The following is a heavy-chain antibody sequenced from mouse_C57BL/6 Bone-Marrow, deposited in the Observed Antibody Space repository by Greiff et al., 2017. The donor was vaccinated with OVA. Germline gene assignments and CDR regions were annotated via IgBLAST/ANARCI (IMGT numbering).Heavy chain of an antibody. CDR3: ASYDYDWYCDV. V-gene: IGHV1-81*01. CDR2: IYPRSGNT. D-gene: IGHD2-4*01. Sequence: VKLQESGAELARPGASVKLSCKASGYTFTSYGISWVKQRTGQGLEWIGEIYPRSGNTYYNEKFKGKATLTADKSSSTAYMVLRSLTAEDSAVYFCASYDYDWYCDVWGTGTTVTVSS. J-gene: IGHJ1*03. CDR1: GYTFTSYG.